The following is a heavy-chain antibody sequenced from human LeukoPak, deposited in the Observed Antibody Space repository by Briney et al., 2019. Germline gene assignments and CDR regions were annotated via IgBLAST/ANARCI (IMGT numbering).Heavy chain of an antibody. D-gene: IGHD3-22*01. Sequence: GSLRLSCAASGFTVSSNYMSWIRQPPGKGLEWIGEINHSGSTNYNPSLKSRVTISVDTSKNQFSLKLSSVTAADTAVYYCARGFRNYYDSSGYLGYWGQGTLVTVSS. CDR1: GFTVSSNY. J-gene: IGHJ4*02. CDR2: INHSGST. CDR3: ARGFRNYYDSSGYLGY. V-gene: IGHV4-34*01.